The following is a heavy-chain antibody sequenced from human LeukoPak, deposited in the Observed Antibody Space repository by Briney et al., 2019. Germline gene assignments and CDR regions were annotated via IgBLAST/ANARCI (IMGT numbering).Heavy chain of an antibody. J-gene: IGHJ3*02. V-gene: IGHV4-59*01. CDR2: IYYSGST. D-gene: IGHD3-22*01. CDR3: ARDSESSDPYYYDSSLGAFDI. CDR1: GGSISSYY. Sequence: SETLSLTCTVSGGSISSYYWSWIRQPPGKGLEWIGYIYYSGSTNYNPSLKSRVTISVDTSKNQFSLKLSSVTAADTAVYYCARDSESSDPYYYDSSLGAFDIWGQGTMVTVSS.